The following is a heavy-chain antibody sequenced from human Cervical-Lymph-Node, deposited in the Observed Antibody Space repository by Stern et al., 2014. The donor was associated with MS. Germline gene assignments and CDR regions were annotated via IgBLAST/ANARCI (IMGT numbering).Heavy chain of an antibody. Sequence: LQLQESGPGLVKPSQTLSLTCTVSGGSISSGGYYWSWIRQHPGKGLEWIGYIYDSGSTYYNPSLKSRVTISVDTSKNQFSLKLSSVTAADTAVYYCARDLMVRGVIGWFEPWGQGTLVTVSS. J-gene: IGHJ5*02. CDR1: GGSISSGGYY. CDR2: IYDSGST. V-gene: IGHV4-31*03. CDR3: ARDLMVRGVIGWFEP. D-gene: IGHD3-10*01.